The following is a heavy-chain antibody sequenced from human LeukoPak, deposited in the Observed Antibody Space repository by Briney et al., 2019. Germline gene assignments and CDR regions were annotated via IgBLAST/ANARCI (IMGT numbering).Heavy chain of an antibody. CDR1: GGSISSSSYY. CDR2: IYYSGST. J-gene: IGHJ6*03. CDR3: ARHGTRFSHYYYYMDV. Sequence: SETLSLTCTVSGGSISSSSYYWGWIRQPPGKGLEWIGSIYYSGSTYYNPSLKSRVTISVDTSKNQFSLKLSSVTAADTAVYYCARHGTRFSHYYYYMDVWGKGTTVTVSS. V-gene: IGHV4-39*01. D-gene: IGHD6-13*01.